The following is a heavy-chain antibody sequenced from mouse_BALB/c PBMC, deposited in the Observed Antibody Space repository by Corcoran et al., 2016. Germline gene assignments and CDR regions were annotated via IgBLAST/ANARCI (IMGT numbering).Heavy chain of an antibody. D-gene: IGHD2-14*01. V-gene: IGHV3-6*02. Sequence: DVQLQESGPGLVKPSQSLSLTCSVTGYSITSGYYWNWIRQFPGNKLEWMGYISYDGSNNYNPSLKNRISITRDTSKNQFFLKLNSVTTEDTATYYCARAYYRYGGFDYWGQGTTLTVSS. CDR1: GYSITSGYY. CDR3: ARAYYRYGGFDY. J-gene: IGHJ2*01. CDR2: ISYDGSN.